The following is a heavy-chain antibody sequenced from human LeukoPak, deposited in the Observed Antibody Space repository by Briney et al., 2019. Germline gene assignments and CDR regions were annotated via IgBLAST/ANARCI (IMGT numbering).Heavy chain of an antibody. CDR3: ARDTASYGSGLVGY. CDR2: ISGSGGST. Sequence: GGSLRLSCAASGFTFSSYAMSWVRQAPGKGLEWVSAISGSGGSTYYADSVKGRFTISRDNSKNTLYLQMNSLRAEDTAVYYCARDTASYGSGLVGYWGQGTLVTVSS. J-gene: IGHJ4*02. V-gene: IGHV3-23*01. D-gene: IGHD6-19*01. CDR1: GFTFSSYA.